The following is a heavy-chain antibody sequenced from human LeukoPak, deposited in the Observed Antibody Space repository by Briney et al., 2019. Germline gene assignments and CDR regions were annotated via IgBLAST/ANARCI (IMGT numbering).Heavy chain of an antibody. Sequence: GGSLRLSCAASGFTFSSYGMHWVRQAPGKGLEWVAVISYDGSNKYYADSVKGRFIISRDNSKNTLYLQMNSLRAEDTAVYYCAKEGYYYDSSGYNYYYYGMDVWGQGTTVTVSS. V-gene: IGHV3-30*18. CDR2: ISYDGSNK. J-gene: IGHJ6*02. CDR3: AKEGYYYDSSGYNYYYYGMDV. CDR1: GFTFSSYG. D-gene: IGHD3-22*01.